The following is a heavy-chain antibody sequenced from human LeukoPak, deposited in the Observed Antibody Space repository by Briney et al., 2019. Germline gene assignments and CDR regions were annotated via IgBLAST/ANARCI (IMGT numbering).Heavy chain of an antibody. CDR2: ISGSGGST. CDR3: EKPYYDILTGYSQLYYFDY. J-gene: IGHJ4*02. Sequence: GGALRLSCAASGFTFSSYAMSWVRQAPGKGLEWVSAISGSGGSTYYADSVKGRFTISRDNSKNTLYLQMNSLRAEDTAVYYCEKPYYDILTGYSQLYYFDYWGQGTLVTVSS. V-gene: IGHV3-23*01. CDR1: GFTFSSYA. D-gene: IGHD3-9*01.